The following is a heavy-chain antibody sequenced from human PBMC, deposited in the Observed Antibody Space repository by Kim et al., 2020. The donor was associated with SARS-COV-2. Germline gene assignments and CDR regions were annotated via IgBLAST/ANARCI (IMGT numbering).Heavy chain of an antibody. CDR3: ARETRTYYDFWSGYPSLDY. D-gene: IGHD3-3*01. V-gene: IGHV3-7*01. CDR1: GFTFSSYW. J-gene: IGHJ4*02. Sequence: GGSLRLSCAASGFTFSSYWMSWVRQAPGKGLEWVANIKQDGSEKYYVDSVKGRFTISRDNAKNSLYLQMNSLRAEDTAVYYCARETRTYYDFWSGYPSLDYWGQGTLVTVSS. CDR2: IKQDGSEK.